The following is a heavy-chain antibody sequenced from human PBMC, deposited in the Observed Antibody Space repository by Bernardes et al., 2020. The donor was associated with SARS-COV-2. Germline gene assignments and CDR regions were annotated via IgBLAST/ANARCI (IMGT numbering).Heavy chain of an antibody. J-gene: IGHJ4*02. CDR1: GYTLTELS. V-gene: IGHV1-24*01. CDR2: FDPEDGET. D-gene: IGHD4-17*01. CDR3: ATDLSYGDYEIIGASVY. Sequence: ASVKVSCKVSGYTLTELSMHWVRQAPGKGLEWMGGFDPEDGETIYAQKFQGRVTMTEDTSTDTAYMELSSLRSEDTAVYYCATDLSYGDYEIIGASVYWGQGTLVTVSS.